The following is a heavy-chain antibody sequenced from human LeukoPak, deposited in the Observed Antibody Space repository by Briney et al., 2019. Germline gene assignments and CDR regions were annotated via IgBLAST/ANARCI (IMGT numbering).Heavy chain of an antibody. CDR2: VSGDGGST. D-gene: IGHD3-22*01. V-gene: IGHV3-43*02. CDR3: AKGTQYYYDSSGYYVGYFDY. CDR1: GFTFDVYA. Sequence: PGGSLRLSCAASGFTFDVYAMHWVRQAPGKGLEWVSLVSGDGGSTYYADSVKGRFTISRDNSKNSLYLQMNSLRTEDTALYYCAKGTQYYYDSSGYYVGYFDYWGQGTLVTVSS. J-gene: IGHJ4*02.